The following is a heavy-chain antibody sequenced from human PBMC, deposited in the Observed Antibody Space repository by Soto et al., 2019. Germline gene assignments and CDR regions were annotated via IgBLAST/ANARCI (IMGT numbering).Heavy chain of an antibody. J-gene: IGHJ6*02. CDR3: GTLSSGWYLDYHYGMDG. V-gene: IGHV1-58*01. D-gene: IGHD6-19*01. Sequence: AASVKVSCKASGFTFTSSAVQWVRQARGQRLEWIGWIVVGSGDTHYAQKFQERVTITRDMSTSTAYMELNSLRAEDTAVYYCGTLSSGWYLDYHYGMDGWGQGTTVTVAS. CDR1: GFTFTSSA. CDR2: IVVGSGDT.